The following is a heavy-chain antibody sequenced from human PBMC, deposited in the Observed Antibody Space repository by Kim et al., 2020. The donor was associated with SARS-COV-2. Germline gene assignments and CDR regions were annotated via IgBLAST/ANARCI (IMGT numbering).Heavy chain of an antibody. CDR1: GFTFSDYY. CDR3: ARDGPMTTVTNNYYYYYMDV. D-gene: IGHD4-17*01. J-gene: IGHJ6*03. CDR2: ISSSGSTI. V-gene: IGHV3-11*01. Sequence: GGSLRLSCAASGFTFSDYYMSWIRQAPGKGLEWVSYISSSGSTIYYADSVKGRFTISRDNAKNSLYLQMNSLRAEDTAVYYCARDGPMTTVTNNYYYYYMDVWGKGTTVTVSS.